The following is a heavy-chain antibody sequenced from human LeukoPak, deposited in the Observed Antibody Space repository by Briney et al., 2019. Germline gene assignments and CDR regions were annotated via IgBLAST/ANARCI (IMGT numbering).Heavy chain of an antibody. J-gene: IGHJ4*02. Sequence: GGSLRLSCTASGFTFGDYAMSCVRQAPGKGLEWVGFIRSKAYGGTTEYAASVKGRFTISRDDSKSIAYLQMNSLKTEDTAVYYCTSPRNLGWIQLIFDYWGQGTLVTVSS. D-gene: IGHD5-24*01. CDR2: IRSKAYGGTT. CDR3: TSPRNLGWIQLIFDY. CDR1: GFTFGDYA. V-gene: IGHV3-49*04.